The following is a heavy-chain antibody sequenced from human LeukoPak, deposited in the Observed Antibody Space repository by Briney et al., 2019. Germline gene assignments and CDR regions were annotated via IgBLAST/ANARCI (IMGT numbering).Heavy chain of an antibody. Sequence: ASVKASCKASGYTFTGYYMHWVRQAPGQGLEWMGWINPNSGGTNYAQKFQGRVTMTRDTSISTAYMELSRLRSDDTAVYYCARASWGRGTTRENWFDPWGQGTLVTVSS. D-gene: IGHD1-7*01. V-gene: IGHV1-2*02. CDR1: GYTFTGYY. J-gene: IGHJ5*02. CDR2: INPNSGGT. CDR3: ARASWGRGTTRENWFDP.